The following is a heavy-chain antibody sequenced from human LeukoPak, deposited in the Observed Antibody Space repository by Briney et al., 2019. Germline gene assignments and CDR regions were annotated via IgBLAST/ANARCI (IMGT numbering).Heavy chain of an antibody. V-gene: IGHV3-23*01. D-gene: IGHD4-11*01. CDR1: GFTFSSYA. CDR3: AKVLYGNYVFDC. CDR2: ISGSGGNT. J-gene: IGHJ4*02. Sequence: GGSLRLSCAASGFTFSSYAMSWVRQAPGKGLEWVSVISGSGGNTYYADSVKGRFTISRDNSKNTLYLQLNSLRAEDTAVYYCAKVLYGNYVFDCWAQGTLATVSS.